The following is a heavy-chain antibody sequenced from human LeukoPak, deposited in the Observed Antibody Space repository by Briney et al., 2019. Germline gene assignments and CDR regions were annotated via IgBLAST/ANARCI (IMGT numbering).Heavy chain of an antibody. CDR2: ISGSGGST. CDR3: AKHLVGATYYMDV. V-gene: IGHV3-23*01. J-gene: IGHJ6*03. Sequence: PGGSLRLSCAASGFTFSSYGMSWVRQAPGKGLEWVSAISGSGGSTYYADSVKGRFTISRDNSKDTLYLQMNSLRAEDTAVYYCAKHLVGATYYMDVWGKGTTVTISS. CDR1: GFTFSSYG. D-gene: IGHD1-26*01.